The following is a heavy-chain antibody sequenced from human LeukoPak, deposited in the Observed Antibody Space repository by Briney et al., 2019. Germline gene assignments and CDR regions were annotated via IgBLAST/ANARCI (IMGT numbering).Heavy chain of an antibody. J-gene: IGHJ4*02. CDR1: GYTFTGYY. CDR3: ARHRLNWGYFDY. V-gene: IGHV1-2*02. D-gene: IGHD7-27*01. CDR2: INPNSGGT. Sequence: APVKVSCKASGYTFTGYYMHWVRQAPGQGLEWMGWINPNSGGTNYAQKFQGRVTMTRDTSISTAYTELSRLRSDDTAVYYCARHRLNWGYFDYWGQGTLVTVSS.